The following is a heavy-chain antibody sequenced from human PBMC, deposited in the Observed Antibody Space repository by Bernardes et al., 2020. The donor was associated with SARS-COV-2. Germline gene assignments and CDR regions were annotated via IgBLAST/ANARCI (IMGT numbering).Heavy chain of an antibody. V-gene: IGHV1-58*01. CDR3: AATYCSGGSCSDAFDI. J-gene: IGHJ3*02. Sequence: SVKVSCKASVFTFTSSAVQWVRQARGQRLAWIGWIFVGSGNTNYAQKFHERVTITRDMSTSTAYMELSSLRSEDTAVYYCAATYCSGGSCSDAFDIWGQGTMVTVSS. CDR2: IFVGSGNT. CDR1: VFTFTSSA. D-gene: IGHD2-15*01.